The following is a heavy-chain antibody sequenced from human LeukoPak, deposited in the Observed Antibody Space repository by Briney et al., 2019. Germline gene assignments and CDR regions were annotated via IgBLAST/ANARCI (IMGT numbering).Heavy chain of an antibody. Sequence: ASVKVSCKASGYTFTSYGISWVRQAPRQGLEWMGWISAYNGNTNYAQKLQGRVTMTTDTSTSTAYMELRSLRSDDTAVYYCARDLWGGSSWYSGSSYWGQGTLVTVSS. D-gene: IGHD6-13*01. CDR2: ISAYNGNT. J-gene: IGHJ4*02. V-gene: IGHV1-18*01. CDR1: GYTFTSYG. CDR3: ARDLWGGSSWYSGSSY.